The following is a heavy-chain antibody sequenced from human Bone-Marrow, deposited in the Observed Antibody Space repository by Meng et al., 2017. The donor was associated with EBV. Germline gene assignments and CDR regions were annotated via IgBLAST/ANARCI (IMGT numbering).Heavy chain of an antibody. Sequence: EQLVQSGSELKKSGASVKVSCKASGYNFTSYSMNWVRQAPGQGLEWMGRINPNSGGTNYAQKFQGRVTMTRDTSISTAYMELSRLRSDDTAVYYCASGYGSGYNLFDTWGQGTLVTVAS. D-gene: IGHD3-10*01. J-gene: IGHJ5*02. CDR2: INPNSGGT. CDR3: ASGYGSGYNLFDT. CDR1: GYNFTSYS. V-gene: IGHV1-2*06.